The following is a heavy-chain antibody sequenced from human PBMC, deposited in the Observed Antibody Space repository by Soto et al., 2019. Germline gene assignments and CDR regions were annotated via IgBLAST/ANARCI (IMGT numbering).Heavy chain of an antibody. Sequence: PVASLRLSCAASGFTFNSCTMDWVRQASGQGLEGVSYISSSSSSIYYADSVKGRFTISRDNAKNSLYLQMNSLRAEDTALYYCAKGPVAGLLLYCYLGVWGKGNRVTVAS. CDR1: GFTFNSCT. D-gene: IGHD4-17*01. CDR2: ISSSSSSI. J-gene: IGHJ6*03. V-gene: IGHV3-48*04. CDR3: AKGPVAGLLLYCYLGV.